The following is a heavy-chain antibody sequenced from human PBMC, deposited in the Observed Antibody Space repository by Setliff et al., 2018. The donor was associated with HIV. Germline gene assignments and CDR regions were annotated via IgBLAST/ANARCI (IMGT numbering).Heavy chain of an antibody. Sequence: LSLTCIVSGYSVSSGYYWGWIRQPPGKGLQWIGAMYDSETTYYNPSLKSRVTMSVDASRNRFSLKLSSVTAADTAIYYCARHQKVSFMSDHWGQGMLVTVS. CDR3: ARHQKVSFMSDH. J-gene: IGHJ4*02. D-gene: IGHD3-16*01. CDR1: GYSVSSGYY. CDR2: MYDSETT. V-gene: IGHV4-38-2*02.